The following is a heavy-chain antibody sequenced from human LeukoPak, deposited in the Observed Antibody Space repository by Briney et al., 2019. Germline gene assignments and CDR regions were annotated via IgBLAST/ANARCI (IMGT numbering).Heavy chain of an antibody. CDR2: IYTSGST. J-gene: IGHJ4*02. V-gene: IGHV4-61*02. Sequence: KSSQTLSLTCTVSGGSISSGTYYWNWIRQPAGKGLEWIGRIYTSGSTNYNPSLKSRVTISVDTSKNQFSLKLSSVTAADTAVYYCAREPTRTGTNDYWGQGTLVTVSS. D-gene: IGHD1-1*01. CDR1: GGSISSGTYY. CDR3: AREPTRTGTNDY.